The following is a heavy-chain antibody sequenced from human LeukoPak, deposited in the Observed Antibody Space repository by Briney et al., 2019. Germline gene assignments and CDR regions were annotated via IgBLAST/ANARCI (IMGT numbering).Heavy chain of an antibody. CDR2: IIPIFGIA. CDR1: GGTFSSYA. V-gene: IGHV1-69*04. J-gene: IGHJ4*02. CDR3: ARLNAYGSIRPSLYSFDY. Sequence: SVKVSCKASGGTFSSYAIGWVRQAPGQGLEWMGRIIPIFGIANYAQKFQGRVTITAGKSTSTAYMELSSLRSEDTAVYYCARLNAYGSIRPSLYSFDYWGQGTLVTVSS. D-gene: IGHD3-10*01.